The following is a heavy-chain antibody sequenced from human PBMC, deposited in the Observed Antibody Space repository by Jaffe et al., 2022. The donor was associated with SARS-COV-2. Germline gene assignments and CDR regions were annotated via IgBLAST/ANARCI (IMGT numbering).Heavy chain of an antibody. Sequence: QLQLLESGPGLVKPSETLSLTCTVSGGSINSATYYWGWIRQPPGKGLEWIAIISYTGNTYYNPSLKSRVTISVDTSKNQFSLKLTSVTAADTSFYYCVRQGSGSNNFVDSWGQGTLVTVSS. CDR2: ISYTGNT. V-gene: IGHV4-39*01. CDR1: GGSINSATYY. D-gene: IGHD1-26*01. CDR3: VRQGSGSNNFVDS. J-gene: IGHJ4*02.